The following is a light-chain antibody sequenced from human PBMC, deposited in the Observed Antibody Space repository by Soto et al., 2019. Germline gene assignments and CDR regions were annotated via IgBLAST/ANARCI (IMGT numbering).Light chain of an antibody. J-gene: IGKJ2*01. V-gene: IGKV3-20*01. CDR1: QSVSSSY. Sequence: EIVLTQSPGTLSLSPGERPTLSCRASQSVSSSYLAWYQQKPGQAPRLLIYGASSRATGKPDRFSGSGSGTDFTLTISRLEPEDCAVYYCQQYGSSPPYTFGQGTELEIK. CDR2: GAS. CDR3: QQYGSSPPYT.